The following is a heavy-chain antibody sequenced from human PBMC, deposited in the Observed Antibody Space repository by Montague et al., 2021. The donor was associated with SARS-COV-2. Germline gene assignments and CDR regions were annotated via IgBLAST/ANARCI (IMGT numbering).Heavy chain of an antibody. V-gene: IGHV4-39*01. Sequence: SETLSLTCTVSGGSISSSSYYWGWIRQPPGKGLEWIGSIYYSGSTYYNPSLKSRVTISVDTSKNQFSLKRSSVTDADTAVYYCARQGDIVVVVAATEDHSDYGMDVWGQGTTVTVSS. CDR3: ARQGDIVVVVAATEDHSDYGMDV. J-gene: IGHJ6*02. CDR2: IYYSGST. CDR1: GGSISSSSYY. D-gene: IGHD2-15*01.